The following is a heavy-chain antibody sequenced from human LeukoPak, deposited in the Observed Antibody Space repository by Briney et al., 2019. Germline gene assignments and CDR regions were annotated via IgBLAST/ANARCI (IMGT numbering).Heavy chain of an antibody. D-gene: IGHD3-22*01. V-gene: IGHV3-30*19. CDR1: GFTFSSYG. CDR3: ARDPDDSSGYCPDY. J-gene: IGHJ4*02. CDR2: ISYDGSNK. Sequence: PGGSLRLSCAASGFTFSSYGMHWVRQAPGKGLEWVAIISYDGSNKYEADSVKGRFTISRDNSKNTLYLQMNSLRAEDTAVYYCARDPDDSSGYCPDYWGQGTLVTVSS.